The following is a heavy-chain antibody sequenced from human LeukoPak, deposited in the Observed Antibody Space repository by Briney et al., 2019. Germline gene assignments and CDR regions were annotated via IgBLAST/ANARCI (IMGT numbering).Heavy chain of an antibody. Sequence: GGSLRLSCAASGFTFRNYGMHWVRQAPGKGLEWVANIWYDGSENYYADSVKGRFTISRDNFNNMLYLQMNSLRAEDTALYYCARAPYTTGRSFYFDSWGQGTLVTVSS. V-gene: IGHV3-33*01. J-gene: IGHJ4*02. D-gene: IGHD2-2*02. CDR1: GFTFRNYG. CDR2: IWYDGSEN. CDR3: ARAPYTTGRSFYFDS.